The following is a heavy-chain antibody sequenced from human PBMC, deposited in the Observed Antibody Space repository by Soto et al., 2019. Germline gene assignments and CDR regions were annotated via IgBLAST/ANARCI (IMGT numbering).Heavy chain of an antibody. J-gene: IGHJ5*02. CDR1: GGSISSSNW. D-gene: IGHD3-10*01. Sequence: SETLSLTCAVSGGSISSSNWWSWVRQPPGKGLEWIGEIYHSGSTNYNLSLKSRVTISVDKSKNQFSLKLSSVTAADTAVYYCASSTAGVALSWFDPWGQGTLVTVSS. V-gene: IGHV4-4*02. CDR2: IYHSGST. CDR3: ASSTAGVALSWFDP.